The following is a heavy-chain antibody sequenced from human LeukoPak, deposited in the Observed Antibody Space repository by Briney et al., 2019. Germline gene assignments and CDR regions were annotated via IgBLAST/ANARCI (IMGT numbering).Heavy chain of an antibody. CDR2: INTDGSST. CDR1: GFTFSSYW. CDR3: RSDPIAAAGNLDY. V-gene: IGHV3-74*01. J-gene: IGHJ4*02. Sequence: GGSLKLSCAASGFTFSSYWMHWVRQAPGKGLVWVSRINTDGSSTSYADSVKGRFTISRDNAKNTLYLQMNSLRAEDTAVYYCRSDPIAAAGNLDYWGQGTLVTVSS. D-gene: IGHD6-13*01.